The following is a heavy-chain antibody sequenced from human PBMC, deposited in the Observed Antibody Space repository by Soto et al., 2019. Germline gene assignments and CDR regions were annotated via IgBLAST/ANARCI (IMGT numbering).Heavy chain of an antibody. J-gene: IGHJ4*02. CDR1: GGTFSSYA. D-gene: IGHD3-3*01. Sequence: SVKVSCKASGGTFSSYAISWVRQAPGQGLEWMGGIIPIFGTANYAQKFQGRVTITADESTSTAYMELSSLRSEDTAVYYCARSYDFWSGFDYWGQGTLVTVS. CDR2: IIPIFGTA. CDR3: ARSYDFWSGFDY. V-gene: IGHV1-69*13.